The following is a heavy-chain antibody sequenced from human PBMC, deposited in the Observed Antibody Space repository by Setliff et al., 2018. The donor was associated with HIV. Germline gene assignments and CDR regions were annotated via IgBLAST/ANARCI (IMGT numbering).Heavy chain of an antibody. CDR2: IYYSGST. V-gene: IGHV4-39*01. CDR3: ARHVDIVVVVAAPSFDY. Sequence: SETLSLTCTVSGGSISSSSYYWGWIRQPPGKGLEWIGSIYYSGSTYYNPSLKSRVTISVDTSKNQFSLKLSSVTAADTAVYYCARHVDIVVVVAAPSFDYWGLGTLVTVSS. D-gene: IGHD2-15*01. CDR1: GGSISSSSYY. J-gene: IGHJ4*02.